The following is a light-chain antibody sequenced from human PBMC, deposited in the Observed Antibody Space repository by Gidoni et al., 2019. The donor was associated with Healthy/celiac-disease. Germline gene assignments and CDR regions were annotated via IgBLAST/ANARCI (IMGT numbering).Light chain of an antibody. CDR1: QSISSY. CDR2: AAS. J-gene: IGKJ2*01. Sequence: DIQITQSQSSLSASVGDRLTITCRASQSISSYLNWYQQKPGKAPKLLIYAASSLQSGVPSRFSGSGSGTDFTLTISSLQPEDFATYYCQQSYSTPRTFGQGTKLEIK. V-gene: IGKV1-39*01. CDR3: QQSYSTPRT.